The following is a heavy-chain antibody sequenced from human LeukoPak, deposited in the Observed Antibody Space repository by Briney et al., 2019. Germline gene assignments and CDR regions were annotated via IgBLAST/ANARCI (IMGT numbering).Heavy chain of an antibody. D-gene: IGHD3-10*01. CDR2: ISAYNGNT. V-gene: IGHV1-18*01. J-gene: IGHJ5*02. Sequence: ASVKVSCKASGYTFTSYGISWVRQAPGQGLECMGWISAYNGNTNYAQKLQGRVTMTTDTSTSTAYMELRSLRSDDTAVYYCAREPPLDYGLGSSWFDPGAREPWSPSPQ. CDR1: GYTFTSYG. CDR3: AREPPLDYGLGSSWFDP.